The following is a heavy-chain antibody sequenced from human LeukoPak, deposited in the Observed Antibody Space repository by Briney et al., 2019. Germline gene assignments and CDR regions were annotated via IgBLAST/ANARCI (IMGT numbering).Heavy chain of an antibody. CDR3: ARRPTPDPHFDY. J-gene: IGHJ4*02. CDR2: ISAYNGNT. V-gene: IGHV1-18*01. Sequence: ASVKVSCKASGYTFTSYDTNWVRQATGQGLEWMGWISAYNGNTNYAQKLQGRVTMTTDTSTSTVYMELRSLRSDDTAVYYCARRPTPDPHFDYWGQGTLVTVSS. D-gene: IGHD1-14*01. CDR1: GYTFTSYD.